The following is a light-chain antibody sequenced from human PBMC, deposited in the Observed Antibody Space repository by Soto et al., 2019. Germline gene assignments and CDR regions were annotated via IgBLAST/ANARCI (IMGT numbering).Light chain of an antibody. CDR1: QTLSSRH. Sequence: VLTQSPGTLSLSPGERATLSCRASQTLSSRHLAWHQQKPGQAPRLLIYGSSSRATDIPDRFSGSGSGTDFTLTISTLEPEDFAIYYCQQYGYSRTFGQGTKVDIK. V-gene: IGKV3-20*01. CDR3: QQYGYSRT. J-gene: IGKJ1*01. CDR2: GSS.